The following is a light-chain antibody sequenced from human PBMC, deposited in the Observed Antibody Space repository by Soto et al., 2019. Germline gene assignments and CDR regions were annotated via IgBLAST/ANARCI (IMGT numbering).Light chain of an antibody. CDR2: GTS. CDR1: QRFSSNY. J-gene: IGKJ1*01. V-gene: IGKV3-20*01. CDR3: QQYGNSLT. Sequence: EIVLTQSPGTLSLSPGERATLSCRASQRFSSNYLAWYQQKPGQAPRLLIYGTSKRATGIPDRFSVSGSGTDFTLTLSRMEPEDFAVYYCQQYGNSLTFGQGTKVEIK.